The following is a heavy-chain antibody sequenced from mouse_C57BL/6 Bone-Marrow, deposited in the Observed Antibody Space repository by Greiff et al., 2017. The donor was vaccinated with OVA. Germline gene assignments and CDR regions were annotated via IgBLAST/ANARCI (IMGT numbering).Heavy chain of an antibody. CDR2: IHPNSGST. Sequence: VQLQQPGAELVKPGASVKLSCKTSGYTFTSYWMHWVKQRPGQGLEWIGMIHPNSGSTNYNEKFKSKATLTVDKSSSTAYMQLSSLTSEDSAVYYCARGGFYYSNYVGWYFDVWAQGPRSPSPQ. CDR3: ARGGFYYSNYVGWYFDV. D-gene: IGHD2-5*01. V-gene: IGHV1-64*01. J-gene: IGHJ1*03. CDR1: GYTFTSYW.